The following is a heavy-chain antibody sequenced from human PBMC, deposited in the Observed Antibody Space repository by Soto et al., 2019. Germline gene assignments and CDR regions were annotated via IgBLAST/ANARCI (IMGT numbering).Heavy chain of an antibody. CDR1: GGSISSYY. J-gene: IGHJ3*02. D-gene: IGHD2-15*01. V-gene: IGHV4-59*01. Sequence: SETLSLTCTVSGGSISSYYWSWIRQPPGNGLEWIGYIYYSGSTNYNPSLKSRVTISVDTSKNQFSLKLSSVTAADTAVYYFAREGGVVLGAFDIWGQGTMVTVSS. CDR3: AREGGVVLGAFDI. CDR2: IYYSGST.